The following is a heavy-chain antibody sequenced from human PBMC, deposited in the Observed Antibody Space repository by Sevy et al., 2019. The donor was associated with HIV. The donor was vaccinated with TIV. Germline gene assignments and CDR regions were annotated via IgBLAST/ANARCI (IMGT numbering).Heavy chain of an antibody. CDR3: ARGDYDFWSGHYDVLGNDY. J-gene: IGHJ4*02. CDR2: ISSSSSYI. Sequence: GGSLRLSCAASGFTFSSYSMNWVRQAPGKGLEWVSSISSSSSYIYYADSVKGRFTISRDNAKNSLYLQMNSLRAEDTAVYYCARGDYDFWSGHYDVLGNDYWGQGTLVTVSS. V-gene: IGHV3-21*01. CDR1: GFTFSSYS. D-gene: IGHD3-3*01.